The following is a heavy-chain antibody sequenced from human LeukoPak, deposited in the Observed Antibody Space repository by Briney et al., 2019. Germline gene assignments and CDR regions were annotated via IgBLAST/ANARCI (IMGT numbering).Heavy chain of an antibody. CDR1: GFTFRSYE. V-gene: IGHV3-23*01. D-gene: IGHD2/OR15-2a*01. J-gene: IGHJ3*02. Sequence: PGGSLRLSCAASGFTFRSYEMNWVRQAPGKGLEWVSAISGSGGSTYYADSVKGRFTISRDNSKNTLYLQMNSLRAEDTAVYYCAKRDNRLDIWGQGTMVTVSS. CDR3: AKRDNRLDI. CDR2: ISGSGGST.